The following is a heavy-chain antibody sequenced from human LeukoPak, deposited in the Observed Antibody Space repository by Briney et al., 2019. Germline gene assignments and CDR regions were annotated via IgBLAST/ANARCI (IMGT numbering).Heavy chain of an antibody. CDR3: AKDYYDSSGSTLDY. Sequence: GGSLRLSRAASGFTFSSYAMSWVRQAPGKGLEWVSAISGSGGSTYYADSVKGRFTISRDNSKNTLYLQMNSLRAEDTAVYYCAKDYYDSSGSTLDYWGQGTLVTVSS. CDR1: GFTFSSYA. D-gene: IGHD3-22*01. V-gene: IGHV3-23*01. J-gene: IGHJ4*02. CDR2: ISGSGGST.